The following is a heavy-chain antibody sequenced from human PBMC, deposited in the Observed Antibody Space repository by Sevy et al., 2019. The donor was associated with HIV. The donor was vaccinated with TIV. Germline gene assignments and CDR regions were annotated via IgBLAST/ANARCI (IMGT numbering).Heavy chain of an antibody. CDR1: GFTFSDYG. V-gene: IGHV3-30*18. CDR3: AKDLTQIWPQDVNNGMDV. D-gene: IGHD5-18*01. CDR2: ISHDGSNK. Sequence: GGSLRLSCAASGFTFSDYGMNWVRQAPGKGLEWVAVISHDGSNKFYRDSVKGRFTISRDNSKNTLYLEMNSLRVEDTAVYYCAKDLTQIWPQDVNNGMDVWGQGTTVTVSS. J-gene: IGHJ6*02.